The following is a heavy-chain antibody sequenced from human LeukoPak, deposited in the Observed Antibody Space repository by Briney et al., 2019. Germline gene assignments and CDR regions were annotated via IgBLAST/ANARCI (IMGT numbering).Heavy chain of an antibody. J-gene: IGHJ4*02. CDR1: GFTFGRYG. D-gene: IGHD4-17*01. V-gene: IGHV3-30*03. CDR2: VSNDGTYK. Sequence: GGSLRLSCAASGFTFGRYGMHWVRQAPGEGLEWVAAVSNDGTYKTYADSVKGRFSISRDNSKNTLYLQMDSLRAEDTAVYYCARGSGAVTRHFDYWGQGTLVTVSS. CDR3: ARGSGAVTRHFDY.